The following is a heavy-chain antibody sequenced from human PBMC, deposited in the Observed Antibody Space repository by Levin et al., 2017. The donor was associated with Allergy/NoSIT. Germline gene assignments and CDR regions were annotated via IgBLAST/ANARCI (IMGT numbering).Heavy chain of an antibody. Sequence: PGGSLRLSCAASGFTFSSYSMNWVRQAPGKGLEWVSSISSSSSYIYYADSVKGRFTISRDNAKNSLYLQMNSLRAEDTAVYYCARGIVATSGIDYWGQGTLVTVSS. CDR3: ARGIVATSGIDY. J-gene: IGHJ4*02. CDR2: ISSSSSYI. D-gene: IGHD5-12*01. V-gene: IGHV3-21*01. CDR1: GFTFSSYS.